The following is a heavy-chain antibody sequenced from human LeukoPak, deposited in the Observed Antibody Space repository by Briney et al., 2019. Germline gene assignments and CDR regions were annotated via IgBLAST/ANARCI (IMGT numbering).Heavy chain of an antibody. CDR1: VFTFISYW. D-gene: IGHD3-3*01. J-gene: IGHJ3*02. CDR2: INSDARNT. V-gene: IGHV3-74*01. CDR3: ASGIGVGDSFDI. Sequence: GEALILACSASVFTFISYWRYGGRQAPGKGLVWVSRINSDARNTNYADSVHGRVTISRDNAKKTLYLQMNSLRLEETAVYYCASGIGVGDSFDIWGQGTMVTVSS.